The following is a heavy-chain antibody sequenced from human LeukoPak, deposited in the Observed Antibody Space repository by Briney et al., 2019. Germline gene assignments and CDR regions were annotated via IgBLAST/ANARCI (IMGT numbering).Heavy chain of an antibody. Sequence: SETLSLTGTVSGDSISSSSYYWGWIRQPPGKGLEWIGSFSYSGSTYYNPSLKSRVTISVDTSKNQFSLKLSSVTAADTAVYYCARDRTVVVVVAATQAHWFDLWGQGTLVTVSS. CDR1: GDSISSSSYY. J-gene: IGHJ5*02. CDR2: FSYSGST. D-gene: IGHD2-15*01. V-gene: IGHV4-39*07. CDR3: ARDRTVVVVVAATQAHWFDL.